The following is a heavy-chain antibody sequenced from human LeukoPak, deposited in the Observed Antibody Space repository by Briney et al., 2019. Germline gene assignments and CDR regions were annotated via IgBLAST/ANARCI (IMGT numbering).Heavy chain of an antibody. Sequence: GGSLRLSCAASGFTFSSYSMNWVRQAPGKGLEWVSSISSSSSYIYYADSVKGRFTISRDNAKNSLYLQMNSLRAEDTAVYYCARAPLQLGVADVWGKGTTVTVSS. V-gene: IGHV3-21*01. CDR3: ARAPLQLGVADV. CDR1: GFTFSSYS. J-gene: IGHJ6*04. CDR2: ISSSSSYI. D-gene: IGHD4-11*01.